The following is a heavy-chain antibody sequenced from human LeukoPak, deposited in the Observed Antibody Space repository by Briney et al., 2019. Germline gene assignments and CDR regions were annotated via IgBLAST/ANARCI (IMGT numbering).Heavy chain of an antibody. D-gene: IGHD4-17*01. V-gene: IGHV3-30*18. CDR3: AKPYVDAALTYFDY. J-gene: IGHJ4*02. CDR1: GFTFSSYG. Sequence: GGSLRLSCAASGFTFSSYGMHWVRQAPGKGLEWVAFISYDGSNKYYADSVKGRFTISRDNSKNTLYLQMNSLRAEDTALYYCAKPYVDAALTYFDYWGQGTLVTVSS. CDR2: ISYDGSNK.